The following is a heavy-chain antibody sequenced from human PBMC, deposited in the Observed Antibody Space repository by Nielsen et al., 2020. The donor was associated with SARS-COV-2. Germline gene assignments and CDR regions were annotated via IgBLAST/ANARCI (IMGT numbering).Heavy chain of an antibody. Sequence: GGSLRLSCGASGFTFSRYSMNWVRQAPGKGLEWVSYISSSSTTIYYADSVQGRFTVSRDNAKNSLYLQMNSLRAEDTAVYYCTRRDREIVVAPAGDFDYWGQGTLVTVSS. D-gene: IGHD3-22*01. V-gene: IGHV3-48*01. CDR2: ISSSSTTI. CDR1: GFTFSRYS. J-gene: IGHJ4*02. CDR3: TRRDREIVVAPAGDFDY.